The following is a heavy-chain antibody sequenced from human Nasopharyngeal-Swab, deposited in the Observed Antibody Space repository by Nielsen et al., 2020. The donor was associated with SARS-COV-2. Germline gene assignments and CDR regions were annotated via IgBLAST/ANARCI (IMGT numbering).Heavy chain of an antibody. CDR2: INHRGST. CDR1: GGSFSGYY. Sequence: SETLSLTCAVYGGSFSGYYWSWIRQPPGKGLEWIGEINHRGSTNYNPSLKSRVTISVDTSKNQFSLKLSSVTAADTAVYYCARDLAYYYDSSGYYWAGYYYGMDVWGQGTTVTVSS. V-gene: IGHV4-34*01. CDR3: ARDLAYYYDSSGYYWAGYYYGMDV. D-gene: IGHD3-22*01. J-gene: IGHJ6*02.